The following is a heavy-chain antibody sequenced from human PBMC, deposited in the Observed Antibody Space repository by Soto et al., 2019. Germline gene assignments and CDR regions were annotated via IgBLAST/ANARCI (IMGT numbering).Heavy chain of an antibody. V-gene: IGHV3-11*01. CDR1: GFTFSDYY. Sequence: GGSLRLSCAASGFTFSDYYMSWIRQAPGKGLEWVSYISSSGSTIYYADSVKGRFTISRDNAKNSLYLQMNSLRVEDTAVYYCARSLKSITSRFLEWPKGFDPWGQGTLVTVSS. J-gene: IGHJ5*02. CDR3: ARSLKSITSRFLEWPKGFDP. CDR2: ISSSGSTI. D-gene: IGHD3-3*01.